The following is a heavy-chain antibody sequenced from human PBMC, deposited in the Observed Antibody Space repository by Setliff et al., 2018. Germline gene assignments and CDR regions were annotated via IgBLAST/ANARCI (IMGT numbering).Heavy chain of an antibody. V-gene: IGHV3-23*01. CDR1: GFTLKDYS. CDR3: AKTAHYYESSGFYYDPYFYYMDV. CDR2: VIQGGSG. D-gene: IGHD3-22*01. J-gene: IGHJ6*03. Sequence: GESLKISCAASGFTLKDYSMVWVRQVPGKGLEWVAGVIQGGSGVYADSVKGRFIISRDNSKNTLYLQMNSLSADDTAVYYCAKTAHYYESSGFYYDPYFYYMDVWGKGTTVTVSS.